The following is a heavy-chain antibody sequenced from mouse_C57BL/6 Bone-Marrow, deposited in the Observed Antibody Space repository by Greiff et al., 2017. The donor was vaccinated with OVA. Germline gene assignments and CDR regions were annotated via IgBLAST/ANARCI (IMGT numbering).Heavy chain of an antibody. CDR1: GYTFTSYW. D-gene: IGHD2-1*01. Sequence: QVQLQQSGAELVKPGASVKLSCKASGYTFTSYWMHWVKQRPGQGLEWIGMIHPNSGSTNYNEKFKSKATLTVNKSSSTAYMQLSSLTSEDSAVYYCARSIYYGGGDWGQGTTLTVSS. CDR2: IHPNSGST. CDR3: ARSIYYGGGD. V-gene: IGHV1-64*01. J-gene: IGHJ2*01.